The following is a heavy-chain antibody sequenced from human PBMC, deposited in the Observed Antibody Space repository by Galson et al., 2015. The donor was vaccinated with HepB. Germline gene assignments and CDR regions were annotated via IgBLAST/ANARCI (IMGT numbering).Heavy chain of an antibody. CDR1: GGTFSSYA. J-gene: IGHJ6*02. D-gene: IGHD1-7*01. CDR2: IIPIFGTA. Sequence: SVKVSCKASGGTFSSYAISWVRQAPGQGLEWMGGIIPIFGTANYAQKFQGRVTITADKSTSTAYMELSSLRSEDTAVYYCARSENYRYYYYGMDVWGQGTTVTVSS. V-gene: IGHV1-69*06. CDR3: ARSENYRYYYYGMDV.